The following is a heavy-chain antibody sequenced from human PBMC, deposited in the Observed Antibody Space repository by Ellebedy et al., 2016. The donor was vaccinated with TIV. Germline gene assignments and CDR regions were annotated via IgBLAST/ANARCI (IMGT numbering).Heavy chain of an antibody. CDR1: GYDFTKYW. CDR3: ARRAWAQYCSSGSCPLSGMDV. D-gene: IGHD2-15*01. V-gene: IGHV5-51*01. J-gene: IGHJ6*02. CDR2: IYPGDSDT. Sequence: GESLKISXKGSGYDFTKYWIGWVRQMPGKGLEWMGIIYPGDSDTRYSPSFQGQVTISADKSISTAYLQWSSLKASDTAMYYCARRAWAQYCSSGSCPLSGMDVWGQGTTVTVSS.